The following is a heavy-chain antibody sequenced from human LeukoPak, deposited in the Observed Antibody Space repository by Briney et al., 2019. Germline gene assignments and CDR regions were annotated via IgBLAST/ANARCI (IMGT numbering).Heavy chain of an antibody. Sequence: PSQTLSLTCTVSGGSISSGGYYWSWIRQHPGKGLEWIGYIYYSGSTYYNPSLKSRVTISVDTSKNQFSLKLSSVTAADTAVYYCARGRCDILSSWQRFDYWGQGTLVTVSS. V-gene: IGHV4-31*03. D-gene: IGHD3-9*01. J-gene: IGHJ4*02. CDR3: ARGRCDILSSWQRFDY. CDR1: GGSISSGGYY. CDR2: IYYSGST.